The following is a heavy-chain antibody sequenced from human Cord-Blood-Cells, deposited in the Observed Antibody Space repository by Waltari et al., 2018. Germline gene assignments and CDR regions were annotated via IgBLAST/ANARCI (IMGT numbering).Heavy chain of an antibody. J-gene: IGHJ2*01. D-gene: IGHD2-2*01. CDR1: GGSFSGYY. CDR3: ARGTTIVVVPAARYWYFDL. CDR2: INHSGST. V-gene: IGHV4-34*01. Sequence: QVQLQQWGAGLLKPSETLSLTCAVYGGSFSGYYWSWIRQPPGKGLEWIGEINHSGSTTYSPPLKGRVTISVDTSKNQFSLRLSSVTAADTAVYYCARGTTIVVVPAARYWYFDLWGRGTLVTVSS.